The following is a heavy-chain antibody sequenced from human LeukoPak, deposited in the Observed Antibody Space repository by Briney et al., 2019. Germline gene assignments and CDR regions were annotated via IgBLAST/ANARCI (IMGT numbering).Heavy chain of an antibody. Sequence: GGSLRLSCAASGFTFSNYWMSWVRQTPGKGLEWLANIKQDGSVKYYVDSVKGRFTISRDNAKNSLYLQMNSLRAEDTAVCYCARDRQQLLIDSWGQGTLVTVSS. CDR1: GFTFSNYW. V-gene: IGHV3-7*04. D-gene: IGHD6-13*01. CDR2: IKQDGSVK. CDR3: ARDRQQLLIDS. J-gene: IGHJ5*01.